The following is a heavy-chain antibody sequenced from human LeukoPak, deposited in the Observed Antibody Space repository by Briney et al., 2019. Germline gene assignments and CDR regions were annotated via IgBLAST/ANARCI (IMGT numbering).Heavy chain of an antibody. CDR1: GFTFSSYW. CDR3: ARETPDSSGWD. CDR2: INQAGSEK. Sequence: GGSLRLSCAASGFTFSSYWMSWVRQAPGKGLEWVANINQAGSEKYYVDSVKGRFTISRDNAKISLYLQMNSLRAEDTAVYYCARETPDSSGWDWGQGTLVTVSS. J-gene: IGHJ4*02. V-gene: IGHV3-7*01. D-gene: IGHD6-19*01.